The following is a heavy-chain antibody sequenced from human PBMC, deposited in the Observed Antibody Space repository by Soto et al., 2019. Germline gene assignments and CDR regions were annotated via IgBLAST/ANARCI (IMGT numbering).Heavy chain of an antibody. V-gene: IGHV5-51*01. J-gene: IGHJ4*02. CDR1: GYSFTNYW. CDR2: IYPRDSET. D-gene: IGHD1-26*01. Sequence: GESLKISCKASGYSFTNYWIGWVRQMPGKGLEWMGIIYPRDSETRYSQSFEGQVAISADKSITTAYLHWGSLKASASAMYYCARVYSGTYYLLDSWGQGTLVTVSS. CDR3: ARVYSGTYYLLDS.